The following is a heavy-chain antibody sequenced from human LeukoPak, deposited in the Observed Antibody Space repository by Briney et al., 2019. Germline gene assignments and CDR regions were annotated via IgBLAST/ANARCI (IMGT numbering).Heavy chain of an antibody. CDR2: ISYDGSNK. Sequence: GGSLRLSCAASGFTFSSYGMHWVRQAPGKGPEWVAVISYDGSNKYYSDSVKGRFTISRDNSKNTLYLQMNSLRAEDTAVYYCAKLIGSTSCCDYFDYWGQGTLVTVSS. D-gene: IGHD2-2*01. V-gene: IGHV3-30*18. CDR1: GFTFSSYG. J-gene: IGHJ4*02. CDR3: AKLIGSTSCCDYFDY.